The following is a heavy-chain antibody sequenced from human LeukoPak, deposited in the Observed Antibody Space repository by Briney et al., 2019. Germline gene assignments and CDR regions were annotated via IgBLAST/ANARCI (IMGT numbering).Heavy chain of an antibody. Sequence: GGSLRLSCAASGFTFSSYAMSWVRQAPGKGLEWVSAIKRSGGSTYYVDSMKGRFTISRDNSKNTLYLQMNSLRAEDTAVYYCAKEPCGLRCFFDYWGQGTLVTVSS. CDR1: GFTFSSYA. V-gene: IGHV3-23*01. CDR3: AKEPCGLRCFFDY. D-gene: IGHD4-17*01. CDR2: IKRSGGST. J-gene: IGHJ4*02.